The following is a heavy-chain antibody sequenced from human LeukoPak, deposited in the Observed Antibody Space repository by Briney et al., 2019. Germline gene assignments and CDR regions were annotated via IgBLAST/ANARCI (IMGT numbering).Heavy chain of an antibody. V-gene: IGHV4-34*01. CDR1: GGSFSGYY. CDR2: INRSGST. Sequence: SGTLSLTCAVYGGSFSGYYWSWIRQPPGKGLEWIGEINRSGSTNYNPSLKSRVTISVDTSKNQFSLKLSSVTAADTAAYYCARDGYNTVDYWGQGTLVTVSS. CDR3: ARDGYNTVDY. D-gene: IGHD5-24*01. J-gene: IGHJ4*02.